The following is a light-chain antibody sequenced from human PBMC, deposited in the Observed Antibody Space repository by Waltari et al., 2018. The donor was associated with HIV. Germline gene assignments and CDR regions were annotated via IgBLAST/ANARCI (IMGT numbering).Light chain of an antibody. CDR3: QQYKDWPPWT. V-gene: IGKV3-15*01. CDR1: QDISSD. CDR2: RAS. J-gene: IGKJ1*01. Sequence: EIVLTQSPATLSVSPGEGATLSCRASQDISSDLAWYQQKPGQAPRLLIPRASARATGIPARFSGSGSGTEFTLTISSLQSDDFAIYYCQQYKDWPPWTFGQGTKVEVK.